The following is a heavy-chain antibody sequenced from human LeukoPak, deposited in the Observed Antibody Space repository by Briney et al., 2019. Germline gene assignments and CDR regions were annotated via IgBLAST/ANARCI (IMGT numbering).Heavy chain of an antibody. J-gene: IGHJ4*02. Sequence: GGSLRLSCAASGFTFSSYSMNWVRQAPGKGLEWVSSISSSSYIYYADSVKGRFTISRDNAKNSLYLQMNSLRAEDTAVYYCARDPIAVAGTKDYWGQGTLVTVSS. CDR1: GFTFSSYS. CDR3: ARDPIAVAGTKDY. D-gene: IGHD6-19*01. CDR2: ISSSSYI. V-gene: IGHV3-21*01.